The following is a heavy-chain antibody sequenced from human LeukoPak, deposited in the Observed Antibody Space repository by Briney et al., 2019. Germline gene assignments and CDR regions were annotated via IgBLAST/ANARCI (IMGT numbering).Heavy chain of an antibody. CDR2: ISSNGGST. J-gene: IGHJ4*02. CDR1: GFTFSSYA. Sequence: PGGSLRLSCAASGFTFSSYAMHWVRQAPGKGLEYVSAISSNGGSTYYANSVKGRFTISRDNSKNTLYLQMGSLRAEDMAVYYCARGNYDFWSGYQMIDYWGQGTLVTVSS. D-gene: IGHD3-3*01. CDR3: ARGNYDFWSGYQMIDY. V-gene: IGHV3-64*01.